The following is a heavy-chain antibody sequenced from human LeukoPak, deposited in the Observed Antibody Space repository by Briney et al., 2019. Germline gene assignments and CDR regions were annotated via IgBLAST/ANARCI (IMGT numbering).Heavy chain of an antibody. Sequence: PGGSLRLSCAASGFTFSSYAMSWVRQAPGKGLEWVSAISGSGGSTYYADSVKGRFTNSRDNSKNTLYLQMNSLRAEDTAVYYCAKAYDFWSGYYTPTFDYWGQGTLVTVSS. V-gene: IGHV3-23*01. J-gene: IGHJ4*02. CDR3: AKAYDFWSGYYTPTFDY. CDR2: ISGSGGST. CDR1: GFTFSSYA. D-gene: IGHD3-3*01.